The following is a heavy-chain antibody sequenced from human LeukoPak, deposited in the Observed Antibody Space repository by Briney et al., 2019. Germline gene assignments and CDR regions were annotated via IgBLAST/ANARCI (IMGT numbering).Heavy chain of an antibody. CDR1: GFTFTSHV. Sequence: GGSLRLSCSASGFTFTSHVVHWVRQAPGKGLQYVSGISMNVQTTYYAGSVKGRFTISRDSSKNTVYLQMNSLTAEDMAVYYCVREGLERRTNFDYWGQGTLVSVSS. V-gene: IGHV3-64D*06. CDR3: VREGLERRTNFDY. D-gene: IGHD1-1*01. J-gene: IGHJ4*02. CDR2: ISMNVQTT.